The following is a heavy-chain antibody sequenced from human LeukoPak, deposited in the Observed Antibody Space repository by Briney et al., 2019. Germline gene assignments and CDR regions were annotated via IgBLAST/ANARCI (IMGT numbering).Heavy chain of an antibody. CDR1: GGSISSGGYS. CDR3: ARESYSSSGPFGY. Sequence: SETLSLTCAVSGGSISSGGYSWSWIRQPPGKGLEWIGYIYHSGSTNYNPSLKSRVTISVDKSKNQFSLKLSSVTAADTAVYYCARESYSSSGPFGYWGQGTLVTVSS. D-gene: IGHD6-13*01. V-gene: IGHV4-30-2*01. CDR2: IYHSGST. J-gene: IGHJ4*02.